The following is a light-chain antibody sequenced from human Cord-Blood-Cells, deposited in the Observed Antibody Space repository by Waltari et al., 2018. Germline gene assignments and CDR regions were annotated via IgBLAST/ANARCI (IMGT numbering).Light chain of an antibody. CDR2: AAS. J-gene: IGKJ1*01. Sequence: DIQMTQSPSSLSASVGDRVTITCRASQSISSYLNWYQQKPVKAPKLLIYAASSLQSGVPSRFSGSGSGTDFTLTISSLQPEDFATYYCQQSYSTPSPTFGQGTKVEIK. CDR1: QSISSY. V-gene: IGKV1-39*01. CDR3: QQSYSTPSPT.